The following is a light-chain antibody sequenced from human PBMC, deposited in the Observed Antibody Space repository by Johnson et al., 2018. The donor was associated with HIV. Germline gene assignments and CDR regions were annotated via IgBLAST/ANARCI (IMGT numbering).Light chain of an antibody. CDR1: SSDIGNNY. CDR3: ATWDSSLGAHYV. CDR2: ENN. V-gene: IGLV1-51*02. J-gene: IGLJ1*01. Sequence: QSVLTQPPSLSAAPVQKVTISCSGSSSDIGNNYVSWYQHLPGTAPKLLIYENNKRPSGIPDRFSGSKSGTSATLGINGLQTGDEADYYCATWDSSLGAHYVFGTGTKVTVL.